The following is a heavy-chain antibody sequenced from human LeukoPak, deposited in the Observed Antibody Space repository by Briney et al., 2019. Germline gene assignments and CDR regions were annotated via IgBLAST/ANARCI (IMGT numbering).Heavy chain of an antibody. D-gene: IGHD2-2*03. V-gene: IGHV3-48*01. CDR2: ISGAGGNV. J-gene: IGHJ4*02. Sequence: GALTLSCAASGFTLRNYGLSWVPQAPGKGLEWVSYISGAGGNVNYADSVKGRFIISRDNGKNSLYLQMSSLRAEDTAVYYCAIWMGNNADFTGPIDYWGQGTLVTVSS. CDR3: AIWMGNNADFTGPIDY. CDR1: GFTLRNYG.